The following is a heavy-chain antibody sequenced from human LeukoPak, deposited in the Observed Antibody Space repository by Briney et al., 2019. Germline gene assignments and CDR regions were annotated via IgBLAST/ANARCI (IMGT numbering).Heavy chain of an antibody. D-gene: IGHD6-13*01. J-gene: IGHJ5*02. CDR1: GGSISSYY. V-gene: IGHV4-59*12. Sequence: PSETLSLTCTVSGGSISSYYWSWIRQPPGKGLEWIGSIYYSGSTYYNPSLKSRVTISVDTSKNQFSLKLSSVTAADTAVYYCAREGAAGNGWFDPWGQGTLVTVSS. CDR3: AREGAAGNGWFDP. CDR2: IYYSGST.